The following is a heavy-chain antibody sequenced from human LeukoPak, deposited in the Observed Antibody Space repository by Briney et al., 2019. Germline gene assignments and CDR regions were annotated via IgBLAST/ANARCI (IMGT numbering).Heavy chain of an antibody. CDR1: GFTLTTSE. CDR3: ARGGRAYSSGWFSPGRNWFDP. Sequence: PGGSLRLSCAASGFTLTTSEMDWVRQAPGKGLEWVAYISSSGSTIYYADSVKGRFTISRDNAKNSLYLQMNSLRAEDTAVYYCARGGRAYSSGWFSPGRNWFDPWGQGTLVTVSS. CDR2: ISSSGSTI. D-gene: IGHD6-19*01. J-gene: IGHJ5*02. V-gene: IGHV3-48*03.